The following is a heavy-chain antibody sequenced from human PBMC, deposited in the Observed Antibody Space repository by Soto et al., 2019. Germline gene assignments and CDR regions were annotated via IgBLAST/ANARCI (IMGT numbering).Heavy chain of an antibody. D-gene: IGHD4-17*01. Sequence: QVQLQESGPGLVKPSQTLSLTCTVSGGSISSGGYYWSWIRQHPGKGLEWIGYIYYSGSTYYNPSLKSRVTISVDTSKNQFSLKLSSVTAADTAVYYCARDATTTDYGDNAFDIWGQGTMVTVSS. CDR3: ARDATTTDYGDNAFDI. J-gene: IGHJ3*02. V-gene: IGHV4-31*03. CDR2: IYYSGST. CDR1: GGSISSGGYY.